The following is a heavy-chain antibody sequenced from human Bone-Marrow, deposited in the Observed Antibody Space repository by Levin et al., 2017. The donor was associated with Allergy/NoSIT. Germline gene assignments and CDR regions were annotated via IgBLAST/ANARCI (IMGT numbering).Heavy chain of an antibody. V-gene: IGHV3-30*04. CDR2: ISYIRSNK. CDR3: ARVEGTADYYYSGMDV. D-gene: IGHD2-21*02. J-gene: IGHJ6*02. CDR1: GFTFSYYA. Sequence: PGGSLRLSCTASGFTFSYYALHWVRQPPGKGLEWVALISYIRSNKYYADSVKGRFTISRDNSENTVYLQMNSLRPEDTAVYFCARVEGTADYYYSGMDVWGQGTTVTVSS.